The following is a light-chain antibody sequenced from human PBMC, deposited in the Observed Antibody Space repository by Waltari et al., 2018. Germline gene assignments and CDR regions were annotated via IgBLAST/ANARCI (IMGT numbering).Light chain of an antibody. CDR2: RND. V-gene: IGLV1-47*01. CDR3: AAWNDSLSVV. Sequence: QSVLAQPPSASGTPGQRVTISCSANNSNVVTNYVFWYQQLPGTAPKLLSHRNDQRPPGVPDRFAASESGTSASLAISGLRSEDEADYYCAAWNDSLSVVFGGGTKLTVL. J-gene: IGLJ2*01. CDR1: NSNVVTNY.